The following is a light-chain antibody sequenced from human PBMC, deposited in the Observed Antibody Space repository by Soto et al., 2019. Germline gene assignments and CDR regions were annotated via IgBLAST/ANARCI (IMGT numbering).Light chain of an antibody. Sequence: DIVMTQSPASLAVSLGERVTITCKSSRSVLYTSNNKNYLAWYQRKPGQPPKVLIYWASTRESGVPDRFSGSGSGTDFTLTISSLQAEDVAVYYCQQYYTFPLTFGGGTKVEIK. CDR1: RSVLYTSNNKNY. CDR2: WAS. J-gene: IGKJ4*01. V-gene: IGKV4-1*01. CDR3: QQYYTFPLT.